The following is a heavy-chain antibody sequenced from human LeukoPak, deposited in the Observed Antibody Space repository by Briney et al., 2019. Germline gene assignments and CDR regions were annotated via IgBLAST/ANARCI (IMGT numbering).Heavy chain of an antibody. CDR1: GFTFSSYA. Sequence: PGGSLRLSCAASGFTFSSYAMSWVRQAPGKGLEWVSAISGSGGSTYYADSVKGRFTISRDNSKNTLYLQVDSLRDEDTAVYYCAKLSSGWLNEYVQHWGQGTLVTVSS. V-gene: IGHV3-23*01. CDR2: ISGSGGST. CDR3: AKLSSGWLNEYVQH. D-gene: IGHD6-19*01. J-gene: IGHJ1*01.